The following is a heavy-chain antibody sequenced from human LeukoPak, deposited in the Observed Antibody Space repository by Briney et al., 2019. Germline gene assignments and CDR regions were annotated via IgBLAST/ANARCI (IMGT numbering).Heavy chain of an antibody. V-gene: IGHV4-38-2*02. J-gene: IGHJ5*02. Sequence: PSETLSLTCTVSGYSISSGYYWGWIRQPPGKGLEWIGSIYYSGSTYYNPSLKGRVTISVDTSKNQFSLKLSSVTAADTAVYYCAREEELVNLLPWGNWFDPWGQGTLVTVSS. D-gene: IGHD1-26*01. CDR1: GYSISSGYY. CDR2: IYYSGST. CDR3: AREEELVNLLPWGNWFDP.